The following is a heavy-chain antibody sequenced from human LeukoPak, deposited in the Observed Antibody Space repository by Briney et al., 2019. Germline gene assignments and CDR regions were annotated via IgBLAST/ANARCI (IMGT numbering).Heavy chain of an antibody. Sequence: ASVKVSCKASGYTFTGCYMHWVRQAPGQGLEWMGWINPNSGGTNYAQKFQGRVTMTRDTSISTAYMELSRLRSDDTAVYYCARGLTYSSSWYGDYWGQGTLVTVSS. D-gene: IGHD6-13*01. V-gene: IGHV1-2*02. CDR3: ARGLTYSSSWYGDY. J-gene: IGHJ4*02. CDR2: INPNSGGT. CDR1: GYTFTGCY.